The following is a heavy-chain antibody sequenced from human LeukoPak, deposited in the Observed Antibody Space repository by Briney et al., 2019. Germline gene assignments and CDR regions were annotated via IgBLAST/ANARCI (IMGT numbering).Heavy chain of an antibody. CDR3: ALDYGDYYFNY. CDR2: ISSGRSYI. J-gene: IGHJ4*02. CDR1: GFTFSSYW. Sequence: PGGSLRLSCAASGFTFSSYWMHWVRQAPGKGLVWVSSISSGRSYIYYADSVKGRFTISRDNAKNSLYLQMNSLRAEDTAVYYCALDYGDYYFNYWGQGTLVTVSS. V-gene: IGHV3-21*01. D-gene: IGHD4-17*01.